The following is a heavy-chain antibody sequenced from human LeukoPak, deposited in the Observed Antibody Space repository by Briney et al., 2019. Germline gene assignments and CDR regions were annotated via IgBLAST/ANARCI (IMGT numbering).Heavy chain of an antibody. Sequence: SVKVSCKASGGTFSSYAISWVRQAPGQGLEWMGRIIPILGIANYAQKFQGRVTITADKSTSTAYMELSSLRSEDTAVYYCARSSSPEDIVWGHFQHWGQGTLVTVSS. J-gene: IGHJ1*01. CDR2: IIPILGIA. CDR3: ARSSSPEDIVWGHFQH. V-gene: IGHV1-69*04. CDR1: GGTFSSYA. D-gene: IGHD3-16*01.